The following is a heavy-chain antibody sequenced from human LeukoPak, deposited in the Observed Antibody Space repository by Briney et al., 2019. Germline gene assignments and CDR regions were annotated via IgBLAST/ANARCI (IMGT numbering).Heavy chain of an antibody. Sequence: PGGSLRLSCAGSGFSVSNYYMNWVRQAPGKGLEWVSLIRDSGETFYADSVKGRFTISRDNSKNTVYLQMNRRRVEDTAVYFCARDRAVTQVWVEFDSWGQGTLVTVSS. V-gene: IGHV3-66*03. CDR2: IRDSGET. CDR3: ARDRAVTQVWVEFDS. D-gene: IGHD3-16*01. J-gene: IGHJ5*01. CDR1: GFSVSNYY.